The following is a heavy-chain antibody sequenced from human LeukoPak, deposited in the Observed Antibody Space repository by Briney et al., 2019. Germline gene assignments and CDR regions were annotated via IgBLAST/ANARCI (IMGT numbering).Heavy chain of an antibody. CDR2: ISGGGVST. V-gene: IGHV3-23*01. D-gene: IGHD5-18*01. J-gene: IGHJ3*02. Sequence: GGSLRLSCAASGFTFSNYAMSWVRQAPGKGLEWVSAISGGGVSTYYADSVKGRFTISRDNAKNSLYLQMNSLRAEDTAVYYCARDLEGYSYGYFAFDIWGQGTMVTVSS. CDR3: ARDLEGYSYGYFAFDI. CDR1: GFTFSNYA.